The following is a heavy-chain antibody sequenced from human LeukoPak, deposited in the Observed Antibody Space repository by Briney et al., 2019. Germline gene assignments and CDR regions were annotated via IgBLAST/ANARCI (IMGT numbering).Heavy chain of an antibody. CDR3: AKATGTLGN. V-gene: IGHV3-33*05. Sequence: PGGSLRLSYAASGFTFSSYSMQWVRQTPGKGLEWVGIMSNSGENTFYGEAVKGRFTISRDNSKNTLYLQMNSLTAEDTAIYYCAKATGTLGNWGQGTLVTVSS. CDR2: MSNSGENT. J-gene: IGHJ4*02. CDR1: GFTFSSYS. D-gene: IGHD1-1*01.